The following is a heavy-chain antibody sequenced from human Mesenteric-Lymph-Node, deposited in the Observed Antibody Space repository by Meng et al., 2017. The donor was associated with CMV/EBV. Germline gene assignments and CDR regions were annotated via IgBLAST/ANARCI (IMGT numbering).Heavy chain of an antibody. CDR3: ARAIYDFWSGYYYYYYYYGMDV. D-gene: IGHD3-3*01. CDR1: GGSISSGDYY. J-gene: IGHJ6*02. CDR2: IYYSGST. V-gene: IGHV4-39*01. Sequence: SETLSLTCTVSGGSISSGDYYWGWIRQPPGKGLEWIGSIYYSGSTYYNPSLKSQVTISVDTSKNQFSLKLSSVTAADTAVYYCARAIYDFWSGYYYYYYYYGMDVWGQGTTVTVSS.